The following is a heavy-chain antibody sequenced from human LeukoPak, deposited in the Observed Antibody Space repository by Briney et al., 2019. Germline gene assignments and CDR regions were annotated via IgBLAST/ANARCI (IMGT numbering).Heavy chain of an antibody. CDR2: ISTSSSDI. CDR3: ARDFGF. V-gene: IGHV3-21*01. Sequence: GGSLRLSCAASGFTFSSYAKNWVRQAPGKGLEWVSTISTSSSDIYYADSLKGRFTISRDNAKNSLYLQMNSLRAEDTAVYYCARDFGFWGQGTLVTVSS. CDR1: GFTFSSYA. J-gene: IGHJ4*02. D-gene: IGHD3-10*01.